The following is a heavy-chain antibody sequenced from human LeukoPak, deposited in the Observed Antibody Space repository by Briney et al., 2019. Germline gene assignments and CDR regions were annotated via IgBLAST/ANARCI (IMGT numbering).Heavy chain of an antibody. CDR1: GYTFTTYG. V-gene: IGHV1-18*01. J-gene: IGHJ4*02. D-gene: IGHD6-19*01. CDR3: ARDRDGSGWSGGVDY. Sequence: GASVKVSCKASGYTFTTYGISWVRQAPGQGLEWMGWISAYNGYTNYAQKLQGRVTMTTDTSTSTAHMELRSLRSDDTAVYYCARDRDGSGWSGGVDYWGQGTLVTVSS. CDR2: ISAYNGYT.